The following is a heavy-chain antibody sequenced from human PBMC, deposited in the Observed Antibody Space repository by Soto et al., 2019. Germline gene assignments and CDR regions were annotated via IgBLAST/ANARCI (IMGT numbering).Heavy chain of an antibody. Sequence: LRLSCAASGFTFSSYWMHWVRQAPGKGLVWVSRIDSDGSSTAYAGSVKGRFTISRDNAKNTLYLQMNSLRAEDTAVYYCARTYGGVDYWGQGTLVTVSS. D-gene: IGHD2-21*01. V-gene: IGHV3-74*01. CDR3: ARTYGGVDY. CDR1: GFTFSSYW. J-gene: IGHJ4*02. CDR2: IDSDGSST.